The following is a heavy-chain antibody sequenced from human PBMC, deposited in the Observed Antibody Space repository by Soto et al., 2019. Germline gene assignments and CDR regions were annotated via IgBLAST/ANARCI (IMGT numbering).Heavy chain of an antibody. Sequence: GGSLRLSCAASGFTFSSYWIHWVRQAPGKGLMWVSRINSDGSSINYADFVKGRLIISRDNAKNTLYLQMNSLRAEDTAVYYCARNSPGVYALWVDVWGQGTTVTVSS. V-gene: IGHV3-74*01. J-gene: IGHJ6*02. CDR2: INSDGSSI. CDR3: ARNSPGVYALWVDV. CDR1: GFTFSSYW. D-gene: IGHD2-8*01.